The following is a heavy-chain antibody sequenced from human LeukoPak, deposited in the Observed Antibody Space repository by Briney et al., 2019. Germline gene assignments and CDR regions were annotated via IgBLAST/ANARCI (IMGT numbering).Heavy chain of an antibody. J-gene: IGHJ5*02. CDR1: GGSINSGDYY. CDR2: IYYSGNT. Sequence: SETLSLTCTVSGGSINSGDYYWGWLRQPPGKGLEWIGYIYYSGNTYYNPSLKSRVTISLDTSKNQFSLKLSSVTAADTAVYYCARDLSPHGFDPWGQGTLVTVSS. V-gene: IGHV4-30-4*01. CDR3: ARDLSPHGFDP.